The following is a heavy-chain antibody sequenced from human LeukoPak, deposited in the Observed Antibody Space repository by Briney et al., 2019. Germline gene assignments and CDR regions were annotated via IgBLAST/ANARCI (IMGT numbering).Heavy chain of an antibody. Sequence: SVTLSLTCTVSGGSISSYYWSWIRQPPGKGLEWIGYIYTSGSTNYNPSLKSRVTISVDTSKNQFSLKLSSVTAADTAVYYCARHRSGSYYSWFDPWGQGTLVTVSS. CDR3: ARHRSGSYYSWFDP. CDR1: GGSISSYY. V-gene: IGHV4-4*09. CDR2: IYTSGST. J-gene: IGHJ5*02. D-gene: IGHD3-10*01.